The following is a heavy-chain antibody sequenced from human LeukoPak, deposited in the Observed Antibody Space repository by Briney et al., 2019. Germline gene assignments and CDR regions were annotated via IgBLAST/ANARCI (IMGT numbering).Heavy chain of an antibody. D-gene: IGHD3-16*01. V-gene: IGHV3-7*01. CDR2: INQDGSEK. J-gene: IGHJ6*04. CDR3: ARGGGGMDV. Sequence: PGGSLRLSSAASGFTLCSYWMSWVRQAPGKGLEWVANINQDGSEKYYVDSVKGRFTISRDNAKNSLYLQMNTLRAEDTAVYHCARGGGGMDVWGKGTTVTVSS. CDR1: GFTLCSYW.